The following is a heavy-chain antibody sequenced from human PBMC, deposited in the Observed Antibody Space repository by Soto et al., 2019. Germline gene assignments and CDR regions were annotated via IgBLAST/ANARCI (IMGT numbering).Heavy chain of an antibody. J-gene: IGHJ5*02. CDR3: ARGYYDSSGWVSWFDP. CDR1: GYSFTSYW. V-gene: IGHV5-51*01. Sequence: GESLKISCKGSGYSFTSYWIGWVRQLPGKGLEWMGIIYPGDSDTRYSPSFQGQVSISAAKSISTAYLQWSSLKASDTAMYYCARGYYDSSGWVSWFDPWGQGTLVTVSS. CDR2: IYPGDSDT. D-gene: IGHD3-22*01.